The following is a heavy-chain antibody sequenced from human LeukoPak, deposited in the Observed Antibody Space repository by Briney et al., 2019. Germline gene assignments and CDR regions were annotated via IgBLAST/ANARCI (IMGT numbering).Heavy chain of an antibody. V-gene: IGHV4-59*01. CDR1: GGSISSYY. J-gene: IGHJ5*02. D-gene: IGHD2-15*01. CDR3: AKDHPPPQGYCIGNTCSRGWFDP. Sequence: SETLSLTCSVSGGSISSYYWNWIRQPPGKGLEWIGFIYFTGSTNYNPFLKSRVTISVDTSKNQFSLKLSSVTAADTAIYYCAKDHPPPQGYCIGNTCSRGWFDPWGQGALVTVTS. CDR2: IYFTGST.